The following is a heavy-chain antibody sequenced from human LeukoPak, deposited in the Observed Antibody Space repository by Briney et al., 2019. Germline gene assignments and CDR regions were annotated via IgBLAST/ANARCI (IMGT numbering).Heavy chain of an antibody. CDR3: ARGFLGSGYYGSGSYSWFDP. D-gene: IGHD3-10*01. CDR1: GFTFSSYW. J-gene: IGHJ5*02. V-gene: IGHV3-74*01. Sequence: GGSLRLSCAASGFTFSSYWMHWVRQAPGKGLVWVSRINSDGSSTSYADSVKGRFTISRDNAKNTLYLQMNSLRAEETAVYYCARGFLGSGYYGSGSYSWFDPWGQGTLVTVSS. CDR2: INSDGSST.